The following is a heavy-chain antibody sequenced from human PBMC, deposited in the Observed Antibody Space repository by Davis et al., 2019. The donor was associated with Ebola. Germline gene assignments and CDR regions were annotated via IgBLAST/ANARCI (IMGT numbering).Heavy chain of an antibody. V-gene: IGHV1-69*13. Sequence: SVKVSCKASGGTFSSYAIGWVRQAPGQGLEWMGGIIPIFGTANYAQKFQGRVTITADESTSTAYMELSSLRSEDTAVYYCASNPLTRLLGPEPYGMDVWGQGTTVTVSS. CDR1: GGTFSSYA. D-gene: IGHD1-14*01. CDR2: IIPIFGTA. J-gene: IGHJ6*02. CDR3: ASNPLTRLLGPEPYGMDV.